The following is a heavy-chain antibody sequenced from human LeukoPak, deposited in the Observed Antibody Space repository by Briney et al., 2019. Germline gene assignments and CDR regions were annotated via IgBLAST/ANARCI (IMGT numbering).Heavy chain of an antibody. CDR2: INWNGGSK. J-gene: IGHJ5*02. D-gene: IGHD3-22*01. V-gene: IGHV3-20*04. CDR1: GFTFDDYG. CDR3: ARVPGQYYDTSDNWFDP. Sequence: GGSLRLSCAASGFTFDDYGMSWVRQAPGKGLEWVSGINWNGGSKVYADSVKGRFTISGDNAKKTLHLQMNSPRAEAPAVYYCARVPGQYYDTSDNWFDPWGEGTLVTVSS.